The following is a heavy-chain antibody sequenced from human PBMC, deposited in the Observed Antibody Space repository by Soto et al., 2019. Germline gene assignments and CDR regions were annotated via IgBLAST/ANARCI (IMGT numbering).Heavy chain of an antibody. CDR2: VHHSWGS. CDR1: GGSISSYY. Sequence: QVQLQESGPGLVKPSETLSLSCTVSGGSISSYYWSWFRQSPGKRMEWIGYVHHSWGSSYNPSLQSRVAISLETSKSQFYLKVTSVTATAKAVYYCARQGFGPLHGLVDVWGQGTTVTVSS. V-gene: IGHV4-59*08. CDR3: ARQGFGPLHGLVDV. J-gene: IGHJ6*02. D-gene: IGHD3-10*01.